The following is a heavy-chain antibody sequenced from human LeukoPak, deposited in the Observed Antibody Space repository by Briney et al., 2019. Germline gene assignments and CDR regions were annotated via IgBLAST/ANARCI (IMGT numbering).Heavy chain of an antibody. CDR2: ISSSSSYI. Sequence: GGSLRLSCVASGFTFSSHWMSWVRQAPGKGLEWVSSISSSSSYIYYADSVKGRFTISRDNAKNSLYLQMNSLRAEDTAVYYCASTRGMDVYYYGSGSYSTDAFDIWGQGTMVTVSS. CDR1: GFTFSSHW. V-gene: IGHV3-21*01. J-gene: IGHJ3*02. CDR3: ASTRGMDVYYYGSGSYSTDAFDI. D-gene: IGHD3-10*01.